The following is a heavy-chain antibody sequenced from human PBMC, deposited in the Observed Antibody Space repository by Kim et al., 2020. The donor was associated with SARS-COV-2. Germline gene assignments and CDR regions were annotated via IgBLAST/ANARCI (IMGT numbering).Heavy chain of an antibody. CDR1: GYTFTGYY. J-gene: IGHJ3*02. V-gene: IGHV1-2*02. CDR3: ARDRDRVVAAPTDAFDI. CDR2: INPNSGGT. D-gene: IGHD2-15*01. Sequence: ASVKVSCKASGYTFTGYYMHWVRQAPGQGLEWMGWINPNSGGTNYAQKFQGRVTMTRDTSISTAYMELSRLRSDDTAVYYCARDRDRVVAAPTDAFDIWGQGTMVTVSS.